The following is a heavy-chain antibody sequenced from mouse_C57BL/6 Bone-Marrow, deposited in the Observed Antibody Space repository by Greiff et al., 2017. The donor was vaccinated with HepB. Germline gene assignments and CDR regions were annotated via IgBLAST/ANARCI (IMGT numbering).Heavy chain of an antibody. CDR2: IWSGGST. CDR3: ARNRDYYGSSYDWYFDV. CDR1: GFSLTSYG. D-gene: IGHD1-1*01. J-gene: IGHJ1*03. V-gene: IGHV2-2*01. Sequence: VKLMESGPGLVQPSQSLSITCTVSGFSLTSYGVHWVRQSPGKGLEWLGVIWSGGSTDYNAAFISRLSISKDNSKSQVFFKMNSLQADDTAIYYCARNRDYYGSSYDWYFDVWGTGTTVTVSS.